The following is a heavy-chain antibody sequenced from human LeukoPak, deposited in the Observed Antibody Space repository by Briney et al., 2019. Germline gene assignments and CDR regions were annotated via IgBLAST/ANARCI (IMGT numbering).Heavy chain of an antibody. CDR1: GGSISSYY. Sequence: SETLSLTCTVSGGSISSYYWSRIRQPPGKGLEWIEYIYYSGSTNYNPSLKSRVTISVDTSKNQFSLKLSSVTAADTAVYYCARHLVGSSMDVWGKGTTVTVSS. CDR2: IYYSGST. D-gene: IGHD3-10*01. V-gene: IGHV4-59*08. CDR3: ARHLVGSSMDV. J-gene: IGHJ6*03.